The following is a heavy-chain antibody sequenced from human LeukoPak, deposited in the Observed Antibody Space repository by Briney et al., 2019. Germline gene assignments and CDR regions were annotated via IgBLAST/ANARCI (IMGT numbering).Heavy chain of an antibody. CDR3: ARSERSGSYTMDV. Sequence: ASVKVSCKTSGYIFSRHGITWVRQAPGQGLEWMGWVSGYNGNTNYAQNVQGRVTMTTDTSTNTAYMELRSLRSDDTAVYYCARSERSGSYTMDVWGQGTTVTVSS. D-gene: IGHD3-10*01. V-gene: IGHV1-18*01. J-gene: IGHJ6*02. CDR1: GYIFSRHG. CDR2: VSGYNGNT.